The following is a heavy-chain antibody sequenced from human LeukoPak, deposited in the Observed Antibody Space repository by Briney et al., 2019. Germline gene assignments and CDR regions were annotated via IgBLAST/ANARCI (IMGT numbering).Heavy chain of an antibody. CDR3: AKDQDYDTPYYFDY. V-gene: IGHV3-7*03. D-gene: IGHD3-22*01. J-gene: IGHJ4*02. CDR2: IKQDGSEK. CDR1: GFTFSSYW. Sequence: PGGSLRLSCAASGFTFSSYWMSWVRQAPGKGLEWVANIKQDGSEKYYVDSVKGRFTISRQNAKSSLFLQMNSLRAEDTAVYYCAKDQDYDTPYYFDYWGQGTLVTVSS.